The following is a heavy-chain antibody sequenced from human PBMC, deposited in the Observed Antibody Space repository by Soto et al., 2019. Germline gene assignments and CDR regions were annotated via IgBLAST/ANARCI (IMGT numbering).Heavy chain of an antibody. V-gene: IGHV1-69*01. CDR2: IIPISDTT. CDR1: GGTFSSYA. CDR3: AKSQGSSTSLEIYYYYYYGMDV. D-gene: IGHD2-2*01. Sequence: QVQLVQSGAEVKKPGSSVNVSCKASGGTFSSYAISWVRQAPGQGLEWMGGIIPISDTTNYAQKFQGRVTITADESTSTAYMELSSRRSEDTAVYYCAKSQGSSTSLEIYYYYYYGMDVWGQGTTVTVSS. J-gene: IGHJ6*02.